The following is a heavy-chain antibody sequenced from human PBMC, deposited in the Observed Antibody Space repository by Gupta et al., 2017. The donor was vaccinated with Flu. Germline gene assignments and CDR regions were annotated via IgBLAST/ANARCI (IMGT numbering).Heavy chain of an antibody. V-gene: IGHV4-34*01. J-gene: IGHJ5*02. CDR2: INHSGST. CDR1: GGSFSGYY. D-gene: IGHD2-2*01. Sequence: QVQLQQWGAGLLKPSETLSLNCAVYGGSFSGYYWSWIRQPPGKGQEWIGEINHSGSTNYNPSLKSRVTISGDTSKNQFSLKLGSVTAADTAVYYCARVSSHCSSTSCYRGRRINWFDPWGQGTLVTVSS. CDR3: ARVSSHCSSTSCYRGRRINWFDP.